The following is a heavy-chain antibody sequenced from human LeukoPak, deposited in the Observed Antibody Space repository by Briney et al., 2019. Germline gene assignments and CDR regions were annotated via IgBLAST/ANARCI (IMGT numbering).Heavy chain of an antibody. V-gene: IGHV3-23*01. CDR3: ESKASGHYPWDC. Sequence: GGSLRLSCAASGFTFSTYTMSWVRQRPGKGLEWVSTISPSGDITQYADSVKGHFTISRDNSETTLFLQMTSLRVEDAAVYYWESKASGHYPWDCWGQGTLVTVSS. D-gene: IGHD3-22*01. CDR2: ISPSGDIT. CDR1: GFTFSTYT. J-gene: IGHJ4*02.